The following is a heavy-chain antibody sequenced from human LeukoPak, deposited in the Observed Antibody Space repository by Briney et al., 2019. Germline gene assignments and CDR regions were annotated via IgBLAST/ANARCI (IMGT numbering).Heavy chain of an antibody. CDR1: GFTFSSYW. Sequence: PGGSLRLSCAASGFTFSSYWMSWVRQAPGKGLEWVANIKQDGSEKYYVDSVKGRFTISRDNAKNSLYLQMNSLRAEDTAVYYCAKWSAAAGSGGSYWGQGTLVTVSS. D-gene: IGHD6-13*01. J-gene: IGHJ4*02. V-gene: IGHV3-7*03. CDR2: IKQDGSEK. CDR3: AKWSAAAGSGGSY.